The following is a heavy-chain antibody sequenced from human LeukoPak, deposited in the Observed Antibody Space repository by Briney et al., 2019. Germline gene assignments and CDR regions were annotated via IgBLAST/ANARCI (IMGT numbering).Heavy chain of an antibody. CDR3: ARDTLSGRYWATRTNFDY. J-gene: IGHJ4*02. Sequence: GGSLRLSCAASGFTFDDYAMHWVRQAPGKGLEWVSLISGDGGSTYYADFVKGRFTISRDNSKNSLYLQMSSLRTEDTALYYCARDTLSGRYWATRTNFDYWGQGTLVTVSS. V-gene: IGHV3-43*02. D-gene: IGHD1-26*01. CDR1: GFTFDDYA. CDR2: ISGDGGST.